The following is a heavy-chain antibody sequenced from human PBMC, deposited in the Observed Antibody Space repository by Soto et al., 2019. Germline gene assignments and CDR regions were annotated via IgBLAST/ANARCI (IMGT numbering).Heavy chain of an antibody. D-gene: IGHD1-26*01. CDR3: ARAVSGSPYYFDY. Sequence: SETLSLTCTVSGGSISSYYWSWVRQPPGKGLEWIGYIYYSGSTNYNPSLKSRVTISVDTSKNQFSLKLSSVTAADTAVYYCARAVSGSPYYFDYWGQGTLVTVSS. CDR1: GGSISSYY. J-gene: IGHJ4*02. CDR2: IYYSGST. V-gene: IGHV4-59*01.